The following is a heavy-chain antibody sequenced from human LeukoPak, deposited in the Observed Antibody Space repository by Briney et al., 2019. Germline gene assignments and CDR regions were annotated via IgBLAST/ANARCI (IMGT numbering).Heavy chain of an antibody. V-gene: IGHV1-2*02. CDR2: MNPNSGGT. J-gene: IGHJ6*03. D-gene: IGHD6-6*01. CDR1: GYTFTSYD. CDR3: ARAEYSSSFYYYYYMDV. Sequence: ATVKVSCKASGYTFTSYDINWVRQATGQGLEWMGWMNPNSGGTNYAQKFQGRVTMTRDTSISTAYMELSRLRSDDTAVYYCARAEYSSSFYYYYYMDVWGKGTTVTVSS.